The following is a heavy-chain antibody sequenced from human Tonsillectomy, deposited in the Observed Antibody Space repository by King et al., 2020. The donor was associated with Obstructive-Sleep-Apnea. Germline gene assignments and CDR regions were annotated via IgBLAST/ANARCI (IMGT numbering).Heavy chain of an antibody. Sequence: QLVQSGAEVKKPGESLRISCQGSGYTFCSYWIAWVRQMPGKGLEWMGIIFPGDSDTRYTSSFQGQVTISVDKSISTAYLQWGSLKASDTAMYYCARFPRGLYYYDGRVPDAFDLWGQGTMVTVSS. CDR2: IFPGDSDT. J-gene: IGHJ3*01. D-gene: IGHD3-22*01. CDR1: GYTFCSYW. CDR3: ARFPRGLYYYDGRVPDAFDL. V-gene: IGHV5-51*01.